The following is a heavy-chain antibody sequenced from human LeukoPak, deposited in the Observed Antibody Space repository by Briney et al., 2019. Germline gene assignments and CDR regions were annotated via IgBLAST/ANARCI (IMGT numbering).Heavy chain of an antibody. Sequence: ASEKVSCKASVYTVTSYYIDWVRQAPGQGLEWMGVINPSGGSTRYAQKFQGRVTMTGDPSTRTVYMELSSLTSDDTAVYYCARGTTDDYWGQGTPVTVPS. CDR2: INPSGGST. CDR1: VYTVTSYY. V-gene: IGHV1-46*01. D-gene: IGHD1-1*01. J-gene: IGHJ4*02. CDR3: ARGTTDDY.